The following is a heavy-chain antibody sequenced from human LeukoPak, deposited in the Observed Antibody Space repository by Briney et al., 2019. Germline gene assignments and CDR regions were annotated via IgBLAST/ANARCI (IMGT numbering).Heavy chain of an antibody. CDR1: GGSFSGFF. D-gene: IGHD6-19*01. Sequence: SETLSLTCTVSGGSFSGFFWNWIRQPPGKGLEWIGFVFHSGRTDYNPSLKSRVTISIDTSKNHFSLKLSSVTAADTAVYYCARGGSSGWLDYWGQGSLATVSS. CDR2: VFHSGRT. J-gene: IGHJ4*02. V-gene: IGHV4-59*01. CDR3: ARGGSSGWLDY.